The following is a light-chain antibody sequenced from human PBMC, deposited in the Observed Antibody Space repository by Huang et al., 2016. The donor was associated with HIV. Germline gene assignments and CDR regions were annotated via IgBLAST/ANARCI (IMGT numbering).Light chain of an antibody. Sequence: AIQMTQSPSSLSASVGDRVTITCRASQGIRNDLGWYQQKPGKAPKLLIYAASSLQSGVPSRFSGSGSGTDFTLTISSLQPEDFATFYCLQDYNYTFTFGPGTKVDIK. V-gene: IGKV1-6*01. CDR1: QGIRND. J-gene: IGKJ3*01. CDR2: AAS. CDR3: LQDYNYTFT.